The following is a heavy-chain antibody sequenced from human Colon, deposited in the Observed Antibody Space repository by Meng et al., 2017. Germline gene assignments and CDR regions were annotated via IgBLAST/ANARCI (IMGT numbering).Heavy chain of an antibody. CDR1: GGSVSSGSYY. CDR3: AGGASDYDFDY. J-gene: IGHJ4*02. Sequence: VQLPESGPGLVRPSETLSLTCTVSGGSVSSGSYYWSWIRQPPGKGLEWIGYIYYSGSTNYNPSLKSRVTISVDTSKNQFSLKLSSVTAADTAVYYCAGGASDYDFDYWGQGTLVTVSS. CDR2: IYYSGST. V-gene: IGHV4-61*01. D-gene: IGHD3-22*01.